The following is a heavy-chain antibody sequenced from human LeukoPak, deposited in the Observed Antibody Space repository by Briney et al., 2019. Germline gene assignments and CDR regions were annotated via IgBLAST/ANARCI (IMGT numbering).Heavy chain of an antibody. CDR2: INPNSGAA. V-gene: IGHV1-2*02. Sequence: ASVKVSCKASGYTFTSYYMHWVRQAPGQGLEWMGWINPNSGAANYARRFQGRVTMTRETSISTAYMVLSSLRSDDTAVYYCARGKSPAAFDIWGQGTMVTVSS. J-gene: IGHJ3*02. CDR3: ARGKSPAAFDI. CDR1: GYTFTSYY.